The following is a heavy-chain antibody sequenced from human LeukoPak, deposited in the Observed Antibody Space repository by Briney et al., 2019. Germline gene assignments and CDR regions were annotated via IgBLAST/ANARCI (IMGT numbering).Heavy chain of an antibody. V-gene: IGHV3-30*18. CDR3: AKDCWWLQLQFSFDY. J-gene: IGHJ4*01. CDR1: GFTFSSYG. D-gene: IGHD5-24*01. Sequence: PGRSLRLSCAASGFTFSSYGMHWVRQAPGKGLEGVAVISYDGSNKYYADSVTGRFTISRDNSKNTLYLQMNSLRAEDTAVYYWAKDCWWLQLQFSFDYWGQGTLVTVSS. CDR2: ISYDGSNK.